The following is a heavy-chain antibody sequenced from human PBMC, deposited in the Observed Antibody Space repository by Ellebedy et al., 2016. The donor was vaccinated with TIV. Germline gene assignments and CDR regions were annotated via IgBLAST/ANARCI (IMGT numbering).Heavy chain of an antibody. J-gene: IGHJ4*02. Sequence: ASVKVSCXAAGGTFTGYDMHWVRQAPGQGLEWMEWINPNSGGTNYAQKFQGRVTMTRDTSISTAYMELSRLRSDDTAVYYCARTSGRYGGGYDYWGQGTLVTVSS. CDR3: ARTSGRYGGGYDY. D-gene: IGHD1-26*01. CDR1: GGTFTGYD. CDR2: INPNSGGT. V-gene: IGHV1-2*02.